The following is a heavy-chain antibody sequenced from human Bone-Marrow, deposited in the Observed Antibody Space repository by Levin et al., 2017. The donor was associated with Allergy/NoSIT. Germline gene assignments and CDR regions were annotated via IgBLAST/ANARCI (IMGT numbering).Heavy chain of an antibody. CDR1: GDTVSSVIAS. J-gene: IGHJ3*01. D-gene: IGHD2-8*01. CDR2: LYFRTKWY. Sequence: SETLSLTCGVSGDTVSSVIASWSWIRQSPSIGLEWLVRLYFRTKWYDYAVFVNSRITISPETSKNQFSLNLTSVTTDDTAVYYCARNPNNGSAFDVWGEGTTVIVSS. V-gene: IGHV6-1*01. CDR3: ARNPNNGSAFDV.